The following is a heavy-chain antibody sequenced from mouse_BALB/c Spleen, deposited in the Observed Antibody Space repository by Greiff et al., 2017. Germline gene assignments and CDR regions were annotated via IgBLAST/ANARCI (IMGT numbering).Heavy chain of an antibody. V-gene: IGHV5-12-1*01. Sequence: EVKVVESGGGLVKPGGSLKLSCAASGFAFSSYDMSWVRQTPEKRLEWVAYISSGGGSTYYPDTVKGRFTISRDNAKNTLYLQMSSLKSEDTAMYYCARRGFSWFAYWGQGTLVTVSA. J-gene: IGHJ3*01. CDR2: ISSGGGST. CDR3: ARRGFSWFAY. CDR1: GFAFSSYD.